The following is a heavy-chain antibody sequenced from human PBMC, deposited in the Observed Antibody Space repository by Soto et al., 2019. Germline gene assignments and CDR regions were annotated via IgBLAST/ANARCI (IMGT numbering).Heavy chain of an antibody. CDR1: GGSFSVYY. V-gene: IGHV4-34*01. J-gene: IGHJ6*02. CDR3: ARVTGRYYYGMDV. Sequence: QVQLQQWGAGLLKPSETLSLTCAVYGGSFSVYYWSWIRQPPGKGLEWIGEINHSGSTNYNPSLKSRVTISVDTSKNQFSLKLSSVTAADTAVYYCARVTGRYYYGMDVWGQGTTVTVSS. CDR2: INHSGST.